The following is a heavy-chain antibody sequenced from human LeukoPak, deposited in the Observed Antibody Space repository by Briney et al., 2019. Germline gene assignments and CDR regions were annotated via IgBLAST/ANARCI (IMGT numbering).Heavy chain of an antibody. D-gene: IGHD3-22*01. CDR1: GGSFSGYY. CDR2: INHSGST. CDR3: ARHPNYYDSSGYNWFDP. Sequence: PSETLSLTCAVYGGSFSGYYWSWIRQPPGKGLEWIGEINHSGSTNYNPSLKSRVTISVDTSKNQFSLKLSSVTAADTAVYYCARHPNYYDSSGYNWFDPWGQGTLVTVSS. J-gene: IGHJ5*02. V-gene: IGHV4-34*01.